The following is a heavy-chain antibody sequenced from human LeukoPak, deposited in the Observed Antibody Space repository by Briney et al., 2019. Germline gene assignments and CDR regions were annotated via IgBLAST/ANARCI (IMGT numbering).Heavy chain of an antibody. CDR3: ARLTDY. CDR1: GGSISSSRYY. CDR2: IDYSGST. V-gene: IGHV4-39*01. J-gene: IGHJ4*02. Sequence: PPETLSLTCTVSGGSISSSRYYWGWIRQPPGKGLEWIGRIDYSGSTDYNSSLKSRVTIAVDTSKNQFSLRLTSVTAADTAVYYCARLTDYWGQGTLVPVSS.